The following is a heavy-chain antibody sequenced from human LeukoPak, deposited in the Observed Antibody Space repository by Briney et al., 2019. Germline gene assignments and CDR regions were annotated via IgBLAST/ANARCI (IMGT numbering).Heavy chain of an antibody. V-gene: IGHV4-34*01. CDR3: ARTRYLDI. CDR1: GGSFSGYY. Sequence: SETLSLTCAVYGGSFSGYYWSWIRQPPGKGLEWIGEINHSGSTNYNPSLKSRVTISVDTSKNQFSLKLSSVTAADTAVYYCARTRYLDIWGQGTLVTVSS. CDR2: INHSGST. D-gene: IGHD3-3*01. J-gene: IGHJ4*02.